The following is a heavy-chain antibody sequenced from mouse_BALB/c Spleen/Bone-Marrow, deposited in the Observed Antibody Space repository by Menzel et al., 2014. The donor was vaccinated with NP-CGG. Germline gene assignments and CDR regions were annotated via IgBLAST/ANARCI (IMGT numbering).Heavy chain of an antibody. CDR3: ARGGHDFSLDY. V-gene: IGHV1-69*01. CDR1: GYTFTDNW. J-gene: IGHJ4*01. Sequence: QVQLQQSGAELGMPGASVKMSCKVSGYTFTDNWIYWVKQRPGQGLEWIGAIDTSDSYTNYNQKFMGKASLTVDASSSTAHMQVSSLTSDDSAVYYCARGGHDFSLDYWGQGTSVTVSS. CDR2: IDTSDSYT. D-gene: IGHD2-4*01.